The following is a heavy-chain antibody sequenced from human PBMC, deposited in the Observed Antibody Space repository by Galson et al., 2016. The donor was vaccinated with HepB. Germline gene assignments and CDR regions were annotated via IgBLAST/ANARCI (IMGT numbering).Heavy chain of an antibody. CDR2: ISYDGSNE. V-gene: IGHV3-30*18. CDR3: AKDLWRRGFLDH. CDR1: GFTFNNHD. J-gene: IGHJ4*02. Sequence: LRLSCAASGFTFNNHDMHWVRQAPGEGLEWVALISYDGSNEYYSDSVKGRFTISRDNSKNTMYLQMNRVRLEDTAVYYCAKDLWRRGFLDHWGQGTLVTVSS. D-gene: IGHD2-21*01.